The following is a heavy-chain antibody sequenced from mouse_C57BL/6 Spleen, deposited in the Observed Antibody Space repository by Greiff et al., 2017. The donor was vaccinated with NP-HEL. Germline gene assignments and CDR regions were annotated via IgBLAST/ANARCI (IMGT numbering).Heavy chain of an antibody. V-gene: IGHV14-2*01. Sequence: EVQLQQSGAELVKPGASVKLSCTASGFNIKDYYMHWVKQRTEQGLEWIGRIDPEDGETNYAPKFQGKATITADTSSNTAYMQLSSLTSEDTAVYYCARTIYYYGSSPHYYAMDYWGQGTSVTVAS. D-gene: IGHD1-1*01. CDR2: IDPEDGET. J-gene: IGHJ4*01. CDR3: ARTIYYYGSSPHYYAMDY. CDR1: GFNIKDYY.